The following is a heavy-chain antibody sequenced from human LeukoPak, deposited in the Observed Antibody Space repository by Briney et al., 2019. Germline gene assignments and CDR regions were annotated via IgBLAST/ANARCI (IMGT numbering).Heavy chain of an antibody. CDR3: ARVRDISTGYYWFDP. CDR1: GGSISSGGYY. CDR2: IYYSGST. Sequence: SEALSLTCTVSGGSISSGGYYWSWIRQHPGKGLEWIGYIYYSGSTYYNPSLKSRVTISVDTSKNQFSLKLSSVTAADTAVYYCARVRDISTGYYWFDPWGQGTLVTVSS. J-gene: IGHJ5*02. D-gene: IGHD3-9*01. V-gene: IGHV4-31*03.